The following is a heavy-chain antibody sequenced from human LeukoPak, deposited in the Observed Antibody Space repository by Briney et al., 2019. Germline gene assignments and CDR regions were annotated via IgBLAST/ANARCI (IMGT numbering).Heavy chain of an antibody. CDR1: GFTFSSYW. CDR2: INSDGSST. Sequence: GGSLRLSCAAPGFTFSSYWMHWVRQAPGKGLVWVSRINSDGSSTSYADSVKGRFTISRDNAKNTLYLQMNSLRAEDTAVYYCARVGYCSSTSCYTGPFQHWGQGTLVTVSS. D-gene: IGHD2-2*02. J-gene: IGHJ1*01. V-gene: IGHV3-74*01. CDR3: ARVGYCSSTSCYTGPFQH.